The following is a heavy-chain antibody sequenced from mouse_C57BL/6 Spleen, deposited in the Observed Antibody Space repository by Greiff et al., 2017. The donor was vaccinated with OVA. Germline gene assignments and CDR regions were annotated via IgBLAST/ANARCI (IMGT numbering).Heavy chain of an antibody. CDR2: INPSNGGT. Sequence: QVQLQQSGTELVKPGASVKLSCKASGYTFTSYWMHWVKQRPGQGLEWIGNINPSNGGTNYNEQFKSKATLTVDKSSSTAYMQLRSLAYKNSAVYYCARNRYDGSSLYAMDDWGQGTSVTVSS. D-gene: IGHD1-1*01. CDR1: GYTFTSYW. V-gene: IGHV1-53*01. CDR3: ARNRYDGSSLYAMDD. J-gene: IGHJ4*01.